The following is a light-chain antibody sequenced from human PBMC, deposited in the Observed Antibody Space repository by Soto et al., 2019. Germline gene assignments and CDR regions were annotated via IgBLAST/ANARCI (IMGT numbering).Light chain of an antibody. CDR3: AAWGDSLSVWV. J-gene: IGLJ3*02. CDR1: SSNIGSNY. V-gene: IGLV1-47*01. CDR2: RNN. Sequence: QSVLTQPPSASGTPGQRVTISCSGSSSNIGSNYVYWYQQLPGTAPKLLIYRNNQRPSGVPDRFSGSKSGTSASLAISGLRSEDEADYYCAAWGDSLSVWVFGGGTKLTVL.